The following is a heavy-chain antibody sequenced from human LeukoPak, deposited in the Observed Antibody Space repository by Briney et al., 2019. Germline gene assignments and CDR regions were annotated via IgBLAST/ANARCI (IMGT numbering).Heavy chain of an antibody. D-gene: IGHD2-2*01. V-gene: IGHV3-33*03. CDR1: GFTFSSYG. CDR2: IWHDGSHR. J-gene: IGHJ4*02. CDR3: AKADDDQQPRIVDY. Sequence: GGSLRLSCAASGFTFSSYGMHWVRQAPGKGLEWVAVIWHDGSHRYYADSVKGRFTISRDNSKNTLYLQISNLRAEDTAVYYCAKADDDQQPRIVDYWGQGTLVTVSS.